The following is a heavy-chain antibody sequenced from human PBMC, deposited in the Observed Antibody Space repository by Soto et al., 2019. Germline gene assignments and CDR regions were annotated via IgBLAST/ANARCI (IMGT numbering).Heavy chain of an antibody. D-gene: IGHD2-2*01. J-gene: IGHJ6*02. V-gene: IGHV1-69*01. CDR1: GGTFSSYA. Sequence: QVQLVQSGAEVKKPGSSVKVSCKASGGTFSSYAISWVRQAPGQGLEWLGGIIPIFGTANYAQKFQGRVTITADESTITAYMELSSLRSEYTAVYYCARENIVVLPAAIIHYYGMDVWGQGTKVTFSS. CDR3: ARENIVVLPAAIIHYYGMDV. CDR2: IIPIFGTA.